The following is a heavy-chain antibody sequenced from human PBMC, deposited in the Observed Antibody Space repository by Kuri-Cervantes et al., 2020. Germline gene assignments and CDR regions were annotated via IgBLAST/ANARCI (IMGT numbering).Heavy chain of an antibody. CDR1: GFTFDDYA. V-gene: IGHV3-9*01. CDR3: AKDAYDFWSGYSLGDAFDI. Sequence: GGSLRFSCAASGFTFDDYAMHWVRQAPGKGLEWVSGISWNSGSIGYADSVKGRFTISRDNAKNSLYLQMNSLRAEDTALYYCAKDAYDFWSGYSLGDAFDIWGQGTMVTVSS. J-gene: IGHJ3*02. D-gene: IGHD3-3*01. CDR2: ISWNSGSI.